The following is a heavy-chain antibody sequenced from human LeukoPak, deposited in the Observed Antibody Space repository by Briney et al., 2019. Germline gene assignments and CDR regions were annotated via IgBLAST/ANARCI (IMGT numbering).Heavy chain of an antibody. D-gene: IGHD6-6*01. J-gene: IGHJ4*02. CDR1: GFTFSSYW. CDR2: ITQDGSDK. V-gene: IGHV3-7*01. Sequence: GGSLRLSCAASGFTFSSYWMSWVRQAPGKGLEWVANITQDGSDKYYVDSVKGRFTISRDNAKNSLYLQMNSLRAEHTVGFYCARVWQLEDYWGQGTLVTVSS. CDR3: ARVWQLEDY.